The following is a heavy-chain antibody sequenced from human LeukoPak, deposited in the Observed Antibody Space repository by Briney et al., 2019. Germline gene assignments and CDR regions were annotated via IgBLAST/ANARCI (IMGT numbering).Heavy chain of an antibody. Sequence: GGSLRLSGAASGFTFSSYAMSWVRQAPGKGLEWVSAISGSGGSTYYADSVKGRFAISRDNSKNTLYLQMNSLRAEDTAVYYCAKDSGYDFWSGYYHCWGQGTLVTVSS. J-gene: IGHJ4*02. D-gene: IGHD3-3*01. CDR2: ISGSGGST. CDR1: GFTFSSYA. V-gene: IGHV3-23*01. CDR3: AKDSGYDFWSGYYHC.